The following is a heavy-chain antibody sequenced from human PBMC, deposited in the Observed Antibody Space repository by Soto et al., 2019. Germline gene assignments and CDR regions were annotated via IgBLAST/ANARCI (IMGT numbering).Heavy chain of an antibody. V-gene: IGHV3-48*01. CDR3: ARAPPMVRGVIILRFDP. J-gene: IGHJ5*02. Sequence: VGCLRLSCAASGFTFSSYSMNWVRQAPGKGLEWVSYISSSSSTIYYADSVKGRFTISRDNAKNSLYLQMNSLRAEDTAVYYCARAPPMVRGVIILRFDPWGQGTLVTVSS. D-gene: IGHD3-10*01. CDR1: GFTFSSYS. CDR2: ISSSSSTI.